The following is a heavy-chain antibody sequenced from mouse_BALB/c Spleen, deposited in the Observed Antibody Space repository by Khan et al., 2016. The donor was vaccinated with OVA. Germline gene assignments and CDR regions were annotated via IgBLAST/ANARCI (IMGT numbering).Heavy chain of an antibody. CDR2: ICGDGNT. Sequence: QVELVQSGPGLVAPSESLYISCTVSGFTLDSFGVNWVRQTPGKGLEWLGVICGDGNTTLNSGLKGRMNSNKDNSKIQVILRLNSLQTDDTATYYYAKFTPHYYSSDSWGQGTSVTVSA. CDR1: GFTLDSFG. CDR3: AKFTPHYYSSDS. D-gene: IGHD1-1*01. J-gene: IGHJ4*01. V-gene: IGHV2-3*01.